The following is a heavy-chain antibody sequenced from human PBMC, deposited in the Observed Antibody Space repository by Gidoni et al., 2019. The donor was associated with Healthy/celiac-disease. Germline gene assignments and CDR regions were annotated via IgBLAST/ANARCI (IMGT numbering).Heavy chain of an antibody. Sequence: QVQLVEAGGGVVQPGKSRELSCAACGFTLRRQCMHWVPQAPGKGLEWVAVISYDGSNKYYADSVKGRFTISRDNSKNTLYLQMNSLRAEDTAVYYCAKEDYSSSSSNYYYYMDVWGKGTTVTVSS. J-gene: IGHJ6*03. D-gene: IGHD6-6*01. CDR3: AKEDYSSSSSNYYYYMDV. V-gene: IGHV3-30*18. CDR1: GFTLRRQC. CDR2: ISYDGSNK.